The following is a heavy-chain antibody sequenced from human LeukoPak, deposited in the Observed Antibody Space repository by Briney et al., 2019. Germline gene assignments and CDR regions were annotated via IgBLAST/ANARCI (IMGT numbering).Heavy chain of an antibody. J-gene: IGHJ4*02. CDR3: ARGVMVAATVHFDY. D-gene: IGHD2-15*01. Sequence: SETLSLTCTVSGGSISSYYWSWIRQPAGKGLEWVGRIYTSGSTNYNPSLKSRVTMSVDTSKNQFSLKLSSVTAADTAVYYCARGVMVAATVHFDYWGQGTLVTVSS. CDR1: GGSISSYY. CDR2: IYTSGST. V-gene: IGHV4-4*07.